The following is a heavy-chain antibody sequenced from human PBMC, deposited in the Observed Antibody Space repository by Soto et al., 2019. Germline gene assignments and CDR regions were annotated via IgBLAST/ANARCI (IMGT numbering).Heavy chain of an antibody. Sequence: SETLSLTCTVSGGSISSSSYYWGWIRQPPGKGLEWIGSTYYSGSTYYNPSLKSRLTISVDTSKNQFSLKLSSVTAADTAVYYCWIEVSNYYDSSRYYLLANYFDPLCQGILVSVSS. CDR3: WIEVSNYYDSSRYYLLANYFDP. V-gene: IGHV4-39*02. CDR1: GGSISSSSYY. D-gene: IGHD3-22*01. J-gene: IGHJ5*02. CDR2: TYYSGST.